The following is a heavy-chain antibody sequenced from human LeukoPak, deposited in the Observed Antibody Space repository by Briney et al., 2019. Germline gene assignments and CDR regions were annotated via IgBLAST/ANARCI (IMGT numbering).Heavy chain of an antibody. V-gene: IGHV3-23*01. CDR3: AKPAPRLTMIVVVITIPYFDY. D-gene: IGHD3-22*01. J-gene: IGHJ4*02. CDR2: ISGSGGST. Sequence: GGSLRLSCAASGFTFSSYAMSWVRQAPGKGLEWVSAISGSGGSTYYADSVKGRFTISRDNSKNTLYLQMNSLRAEDTAVDYCAKPAPRLTMIVVVITIPYFDYWGQGTLVTVSS. CDR1: GFTFSSYA.